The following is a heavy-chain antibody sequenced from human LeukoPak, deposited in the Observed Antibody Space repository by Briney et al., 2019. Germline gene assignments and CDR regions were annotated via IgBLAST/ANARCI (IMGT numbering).Heavy chain of an antibody. CDR3: ARGEYTTWFDP. J-gene: IGHJ5*02. V-gene: IGHV3-23*01. CDR1: GFTFREYS. CDR2: IRSNGGDT. D-gene: IGHD2/OR15-2a*01. Sequence: PGGSLRLSCAASGFTFREYSMSWVRQAPGKGLEWVSNIRSNGGDTYYTDSVKGRLTISRDNSKNTLYLEMNSLRAGDTAVYYCARGEYTTWFDPWGQGTLVTVSS.